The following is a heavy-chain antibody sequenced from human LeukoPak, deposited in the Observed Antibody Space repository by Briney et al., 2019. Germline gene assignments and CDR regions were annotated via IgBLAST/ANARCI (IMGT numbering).Heavy chain of an antibody. V-gene: IGHV1-18*01. J-gene: IGHJ6*02. Sequence: ASVKVSCKASGGTFSSYAISWVRQAPGQGLEWMGWISAYNGNTNYAQKLQGRVTMTTDTSTSTAYMELRSLRSDDTAVYYCARERGYFDWLGRVDYYYYGMDVWGQGTTVTVSS. CDR1: GGTFSSYA. CDR2: ISAYNGNT. D-gene: IGHD3-9*01. CDR3: ARERGYFDWLGRVDYYYYGMDV.